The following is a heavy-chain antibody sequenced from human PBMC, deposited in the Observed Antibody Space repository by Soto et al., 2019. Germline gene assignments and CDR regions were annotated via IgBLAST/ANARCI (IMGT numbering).Heavy chain of an antibody. D-gene: IGHD2-15*01. CDR1: GYTFTSYG. V-gene: IGHV1-18*04. CDR3: ARFSGGSYNTYYFYYGMDV. CDR2: ISAYNGNA. J-gene: IGHJ6*02. Sequence: ASVKVSCKASGYTFTSYGISWVRQAPGQGLDWMGWISAYNGNAKYAQDLQGRVTMTTDTSTSTAYMELRSLRSDDTAVYYCARFSGGSYNTYYFYYGMDVWGQGTTVTVSS.